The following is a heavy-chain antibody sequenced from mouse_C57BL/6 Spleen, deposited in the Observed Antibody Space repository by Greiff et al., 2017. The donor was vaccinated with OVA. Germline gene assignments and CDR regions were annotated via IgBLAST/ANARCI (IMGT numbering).Heavy chain of an antibody. Sequence: QVQLQQSGAELVRPGTSVKVSCKASGYAFTNYLIEWVKQRPGQGLEWIGVINPGSGGTNYNEKFKGKATMTADKSSSTAYMQLSSLTSEDSAVYFCARSDYYGSSYVDYWGQGTTLTVSS. CDR3: ARSDYYGSSYVDY. CDR2: INPGSGGT. D-gene: IGHD1-1*01. V-gene: IGHV1-54*01. J-gene: IGHJ2*01. CDR1: GYAFTNYL.